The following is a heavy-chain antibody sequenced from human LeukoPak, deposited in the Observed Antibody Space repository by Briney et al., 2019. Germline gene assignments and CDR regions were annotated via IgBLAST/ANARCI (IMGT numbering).Heavy chain of an antibody. Sequence: VKVSCQASGGTFSSYDISGVRPAPGQGLEWMGLSIPIFGTANYAQKSQGRVTITTDESTSTAYMELSSLRSEDTAVYYCAIAADYGDYFDYWGQGTLVTVSS. CDR2: SIPIFGTA. D-gene: IGHD4-17*01. CDR3: AIAADYGDYFDY. V-gene: IGHV1-69*05. J-gene: IGHJ4*02. CDR1: GGTFSSYD.